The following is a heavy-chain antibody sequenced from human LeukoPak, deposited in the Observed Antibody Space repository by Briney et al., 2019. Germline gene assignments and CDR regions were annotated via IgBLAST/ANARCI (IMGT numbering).Heavy chain of an antibody. D-gene: IGHD3-10*01. CDR1: GGSISSYY. CDR3: ARDTLWFGALGLNWFDP. V-gene: IGHV4-4*07. J-gene: IGHJ5*02. CDR2: IYTSGST. Sequence: PSETLSFTCTVSGGSISSYYWSWIRQPAGRGLEWIGRIYTSGSTNYNPSLKSRVTMSVDTSKNQFSLKLSSVTAADTAVYYCARDTLWFGALGLNWFDPWGQGTLVTVSS.